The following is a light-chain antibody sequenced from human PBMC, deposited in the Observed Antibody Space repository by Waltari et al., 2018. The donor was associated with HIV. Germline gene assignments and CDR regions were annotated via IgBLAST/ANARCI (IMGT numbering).Light chain of an antibody. Sequence: EIVLTQSPGTLSLSPGERVTLPCRASQSVSSSYLAWYQQKPGQAPRLLIYGASSRATGIPDRFSGSGSGTDFTLTISRLEPEDFAVYYCQQFGSSPPYTFGQGTKLEIK. V-gene: IGKV3-20*01. J-gene: IGKJ2*01. CDR1: QSVSSSY. CDR2: GAS. CDR3: QQFGSSPPYT.